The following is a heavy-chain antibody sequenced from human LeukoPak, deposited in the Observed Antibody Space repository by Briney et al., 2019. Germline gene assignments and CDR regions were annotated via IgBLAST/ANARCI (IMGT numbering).Heavy chain of an antibody. J-gene: IGHJ4*02. CDR3: AREGSVTGRAIDY. CDR1: GGSISSHH. V-gene: IGHV4-59*11. D-gene: IGHD6-19*01. CDR2: ISYSGST. Sequence: SETLSLTCTVSGGSISSHHWTWIRQPPGKGLEWVGYISYSGSTDYNPSLKSRVTISVDTSKNQFSLKLTSVTAADTAVYYCAREGSVTGRAIDYWGQGTLVTVSS.